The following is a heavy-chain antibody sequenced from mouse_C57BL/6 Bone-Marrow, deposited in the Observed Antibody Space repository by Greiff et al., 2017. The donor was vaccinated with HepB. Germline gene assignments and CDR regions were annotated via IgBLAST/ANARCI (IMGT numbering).Heavy chain of an antibody. J-gene: IGHJ2*01. CDR1: GYSITSGYY. CDR2: ISYDGSN. V-gene: IGHV3-6*01. Sequence: EVQRVESGPGLVKPSQSLSLTCSVTGYSITSGYYWNWIRQFPGNKLEWMGYISYDGSNNYNPSLKNRISITRDTSKNQFFLKLNSVTTEDTATYYCARDLTGYFHYWGQGTTLTVSS. CDR3: ARDLTGYFHY.